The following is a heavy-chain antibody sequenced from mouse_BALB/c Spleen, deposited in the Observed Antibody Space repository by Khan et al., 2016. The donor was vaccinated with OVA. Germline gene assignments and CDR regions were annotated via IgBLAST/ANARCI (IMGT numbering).Heavy chain of an antibody. Sequence: VKLVESGAELARPGASVKMSCKASGYTFTSYTIHWIKKRPGQGLEWIGYINPSNSYTNYNQKLKDKATLTTDKSSTTAYLQLSSLTSDDSAVYNCVRDGAYHRNDGWFAYWGQGTLVTVSA. J-gene: IGHJ3*01. V-gene: IGHV1-4*01. CDR1: GYTFTSYT. CDR2: INPSNSYT. D-gene: IGHD2-14*01. CDR3: VRDGAYHRNDGWFAY.